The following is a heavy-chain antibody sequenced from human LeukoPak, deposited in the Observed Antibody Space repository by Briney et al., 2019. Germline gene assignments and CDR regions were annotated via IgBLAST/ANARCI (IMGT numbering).Heavy chain of an antibody. J-gene: IGHJ5*02. V-gene: IGHV3-30*04. D-gene: IGHD2-21*02. CDR3: ARDAGDCGGDCPRWFDP. Sequence: GSLGLSCAASGFTFSDYAMHWVRQAPGRGLEWVAVISYHGKDKFYADSVKGRFTLSRDTSTSTLYLEMNSLRAEDTAVYYCARDAGDCGGDCPRWFDPWGQGTLVTVSS. CDR1: GFTFSDYA. CDR2: ISYHGKDK.